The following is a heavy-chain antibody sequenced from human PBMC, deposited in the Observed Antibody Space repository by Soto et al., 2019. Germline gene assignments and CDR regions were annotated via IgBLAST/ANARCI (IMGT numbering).Heavy chain of an antibody. V-gene: IGHV1-69*13. CDR2: IIPIFGTA. J-gene: IGHJ6*02. D-gene: IGHD6-13*01. CDR3: ASLIAAAGPPHSPRYYYGMDV. Sequence: AASVKVSCKASGGTFSSYAISWVRQAPGQGLEWMGGIIPIFGTADYAQKFQGRVTITADESTSTAYMKLSSLRSEDTAVYYCASLIAAAGPPHSPRYYYGMDVWGQGTTVTVSS. CDR1: GGTFSSYA.